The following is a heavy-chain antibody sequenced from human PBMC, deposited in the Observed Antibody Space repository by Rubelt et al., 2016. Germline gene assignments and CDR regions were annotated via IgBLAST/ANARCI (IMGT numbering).Heavy chain of an antibody. CDR2: IYYSGST. Sequence: QVQLQESGPGLVKPSETLSLTCTVSGGSISSYYWSWIRQPPGKGLEWIGDIYYSGSTYYNPSLKSRVTISVDTSKNQFSLKLSSVTAADTALYYCARLLPATKNFDYWGQGTLVTVSS. V-gene: IGHV4-59*08. J-gene: IGHJ4*02. CDR1: GGSISSYY. D-gene: IGHD2-2*01. CDR3: ARLLPATKNFDY.